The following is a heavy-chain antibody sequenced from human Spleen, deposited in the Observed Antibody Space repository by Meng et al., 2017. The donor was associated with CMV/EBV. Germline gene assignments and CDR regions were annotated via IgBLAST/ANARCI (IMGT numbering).Heavy chain of an antibody. CDR3: SSTDSNHYYFDY. V-gene: IGHV4-39*07. Sequence: SETLSLTCTVSGGSISSSSYYWGWIRQPPGKGLEWIGSIYYSGSTYYNPSLKSRVTISVDTSKNQYSLKLSSVTAADTAVYYCSSTDSNHYYFDYWGQGTRVTVSS. D-gene: IGHD1-14*01. CDR2: IYYSGST. J-gene: IGHJ4*02. CDR1: GGSISSSSYY.